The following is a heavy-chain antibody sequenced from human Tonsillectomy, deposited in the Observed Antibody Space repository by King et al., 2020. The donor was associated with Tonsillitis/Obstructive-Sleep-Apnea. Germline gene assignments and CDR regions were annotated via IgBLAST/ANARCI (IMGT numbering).Heavy chain of an antibody. V-gene: IGHV3-30*03. J-gene: IGHJ4*02. Sequence: VQLVESGGGVVQPGRSLRLSCAASGFTFSSYGMHWVRQAPGKGLEWVAVISYDGNNKYYADSVKGRFTISRDNSKNTLYLQMNSLRAEDTAVYYCACSGDYWGPGTLVTVSS. CDR3: ACSGDY. CDR2: ISYDGNNK. CDR1: GFTFSSYG. D-gene: IGHD6-19*01.